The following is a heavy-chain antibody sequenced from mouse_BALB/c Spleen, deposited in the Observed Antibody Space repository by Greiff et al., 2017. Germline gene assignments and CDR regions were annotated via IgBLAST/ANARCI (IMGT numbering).Heavy chain of an antibody. D-gene: IGHD1-1*01. CDR2: ISSGGST. Sequence: EVQLQQSGGGLVKPGGSLKLSCAASGFTFSSYAMSWVRQTPEKRLEWVASISSGGSTYYPDSVKGRFTISRDNARNILYLQMSSLRSEDTAMYYCARRKYYYDYWGQGTTLTVSS. CDR1: GFTFSSYA. J-gene: IGHJ2*01. CDR3: ARRKYYYDY. V-gene: IGHV5-6-5*01.